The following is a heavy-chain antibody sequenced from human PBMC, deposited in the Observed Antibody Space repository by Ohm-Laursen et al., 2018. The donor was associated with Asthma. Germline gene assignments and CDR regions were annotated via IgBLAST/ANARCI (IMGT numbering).Heavy chain of an antibody. Sequence: PTQTLTLTCTVSGFSLSNARMGVSWIRQPPGKALEWLAHIFSNDEKSYSTSLKSRLTISKDTSKSQVVLTMTNMDPVDTATYYCARILGLDIVVVVAAIWFDPWGQGTLVTVSS. V-gene: IGHV2-26*01. CDR1: GFSLSNARMG. J-gene: IGHJ5*02. D-gene: IGHD2-15*01. CDR2: IFSNDEK. CDR3: ARILGLDIVVVVAAIWFDP.